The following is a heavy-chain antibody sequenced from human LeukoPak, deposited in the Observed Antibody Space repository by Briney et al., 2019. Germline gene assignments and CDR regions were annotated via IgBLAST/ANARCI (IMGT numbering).Heavy chain of an antibody. CDR1: GGSVSSASYY. D-gene: IGHD2-2*01. CDR2: VYTSGNT. V-gene: IGHV4-61*02. J-gene: IGHJ5*02. CDR3: ARGLSVAVPAASNWFDP. Sequence: SETLSLTCTVSGGSVSSASYYWSWIRQPAGKGLEGIGRVYTSGNTNYNPALKSRVAISVDTSKNQFSLELSSVTAADTAVYYCARGLSVAVPAASNWFDPWGQGTLVTVSS.